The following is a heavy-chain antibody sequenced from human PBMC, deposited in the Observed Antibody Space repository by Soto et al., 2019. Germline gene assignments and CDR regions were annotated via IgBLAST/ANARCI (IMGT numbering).Heavy chain of an antibody. D-gene: IGHD2-15*01. CDR3: AKLVRGYCSGNTCDDY. CDR2: ISYDSSNK. V-gene: IGHV3-30*18. CDR1: GFTFSYG. J-gene: IGHJ4*02. Sequence: VQLLESGGGLIQPGGSLRLSCAASGFTFSYGIHWLRQAPGKGLECVAYISYDSSNKFYGDSVKGRFTISRDNSKNTQFLQMNSLRAEAKAVYYCAKLVRGYCSGNTCDDYWGQGTLVAVSS.